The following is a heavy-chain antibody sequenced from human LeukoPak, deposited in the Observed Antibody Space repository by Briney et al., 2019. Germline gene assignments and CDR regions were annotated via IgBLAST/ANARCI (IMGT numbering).Heavy chain of an antibody. CDR2: ISSSSSYI. CDR1: GFTFSSYS. CDR3: ARDHHSSSSGPH. J-gene: IGHJ4*02. Sequence: KTGGSLRLSCAASGFTFSSYSMNWVRQAPGKGLEWVSSISSSSSYIYYADSVKGRFTISRDNAKNSLYLQMNSLRAEDTAVYYCARDHHSSSSGPHWGQGTLVTVSS. D-gene: IGHD6-6*01. V-gene: IGHV3-21*01.